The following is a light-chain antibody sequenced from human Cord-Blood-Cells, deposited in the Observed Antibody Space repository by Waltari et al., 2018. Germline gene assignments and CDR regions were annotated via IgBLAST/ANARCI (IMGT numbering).Light chain of an antibody. CDR1: QDINNY. Sequence: DIKMTQSPSSLSASVGASVTTPCQARQDINNYLNWYQQKPGKAPKLLIYDASNLETGVPSRFSGSGSGTDFTFTISSLQPEDIATYDCQQYDNLPLTFGGGTKVEIK. CDR3: QQYDNLPLT. CDR2: DAS. V-gene: IGKV1-33*01. J-gene: IGKJ4*01.